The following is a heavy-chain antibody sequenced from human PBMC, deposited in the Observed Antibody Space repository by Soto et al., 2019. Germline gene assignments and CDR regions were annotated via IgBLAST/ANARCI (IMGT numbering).Heavy chain of an antibody. J-gene: IGHJ4*02. Sequence: QVQLVESGGGVVQPGRSLRLSCAPSGFTFSNYAMHWVRQAPGKGLEWVAVISYDGSNKYYADSVKGRFTISRDNSKNTLYLQMNSLRAVETAVYYCARDKRDLRFLEWSYYFDYWGQGTLVTVSS. CDR1: GFTFSNYA. CDR3: ARDKRDLRFLEWSYYFDY. V-gene: IGHV3-30-3*01. CDR2: ISYDGSNK. D-gene: IGHD3-3*01.